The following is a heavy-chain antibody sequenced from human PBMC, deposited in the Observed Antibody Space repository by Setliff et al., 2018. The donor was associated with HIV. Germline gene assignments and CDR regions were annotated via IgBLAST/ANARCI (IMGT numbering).Heavy chain of an antibody. CDR3: VRASLPGNHVFFDY. CDR1: GDSVSSTDCL. V-gene: IGHV4-39*07. CDR2: LYNSEIT. J-gene: IGHJ4*02. Sequence: PSETLSLTCSVSGDSVSSTDCLWGWVRQPPGMGLQWIVTLYNSEITNYNPSFKNRVTMSVDKSRNHFSLIPNSVTAADTAIYYCVRASLPGNHVFFDYWGQGRLVTVSS.